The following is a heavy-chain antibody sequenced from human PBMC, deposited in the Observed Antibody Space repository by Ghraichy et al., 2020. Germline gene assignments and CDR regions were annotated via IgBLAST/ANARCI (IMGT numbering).Heavy chain of an antibody. CDR3: ATTVAHYYYYGMDV. V-gene: IGHV3-21*01. J-gene: IGHJ6*02. CDR2: ISSSSSYI. Sequence: GGSLRLSCAASGFTFRSYSMNWVRQAPGKGLEWVSSISSSSSYIYYADSVKGRFTISRDNAKNSLYLQMNSLRAEDTAVYYCATTVAHYYYYGMDVWGQGTTVTVSS. CDR1: GFTFRSYS. D-gene: IGHD4-23*01.